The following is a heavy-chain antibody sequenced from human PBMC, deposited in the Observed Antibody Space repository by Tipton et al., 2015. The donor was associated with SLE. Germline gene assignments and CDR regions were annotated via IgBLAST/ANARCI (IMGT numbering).Heavy chain of an antibody. CDR3: ARLDDYSTY. CDR2: IFHSGST. V-gene: IGHV4-39*07. Sequence: GLVKPSQTLSLSCTVSGGSITSGSYFYNWIRQPAGKGLEWIGSIFHSGSTYYNPSLKSRVTISVDTSKNKFSLKLSSVTAADTAVYYCARLDDYSTYWGQGTLVTVSS. CDR1: GGSITSGSYF. J-gene: IGHJ4*02. D-gene: IGHD4-11*01.